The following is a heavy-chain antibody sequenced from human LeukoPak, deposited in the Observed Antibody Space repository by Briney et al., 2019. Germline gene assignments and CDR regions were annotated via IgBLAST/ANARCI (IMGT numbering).Heavy chain of an antibody. J-gene: IGHJ3*02. CDR1: GGSISSSNW. D-gene: IGHD5-12*01. Sequence: SGTLSLTCAVSGGSISSSNWWSWVRQPPGKGLEWIGEIYHSGSTNYNPSLKSRVTISVDKSKNQFSLKLSSVTAADTAVYYCARDIQAEAIDYPAAFDIWGQGTMVTVSS. CDR2: IYHSGST. V-gene: IGHV4-4*02. CDR3: ARDIQAEAIDYPAAFDI.